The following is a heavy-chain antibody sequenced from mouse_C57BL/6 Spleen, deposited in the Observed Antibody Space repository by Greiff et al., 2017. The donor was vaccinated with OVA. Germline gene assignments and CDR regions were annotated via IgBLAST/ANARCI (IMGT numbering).Heavy chain of an antibody. CDR2: IYPGGGYT. CDR3: ARRATVVEGYFDV. V-gene: IGHV1-63*01. CDR1: GYTFTNYW. J-gene: IGHJ1*03. D-gene: IGHD1-1*01. Sequence: VKLQQSGAELVRPGTSVKMSCKASGYTFTNYWIGWAKQRPGHGLEWIGDIYPGGGYTNYNEKFKGKATLTADKSSSTAYMQFSSLTSEDSAIYYCARRATVVEGYFDVWGTGTTVTVSS.